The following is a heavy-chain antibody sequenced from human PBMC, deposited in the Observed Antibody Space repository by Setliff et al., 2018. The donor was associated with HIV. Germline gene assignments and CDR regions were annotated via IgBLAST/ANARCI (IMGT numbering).Heavy chain of an antibody. J-gene: IGHJ5*02. CDR2: INPDGSTT. CDR1: GFTFSDYW. D-gene: IGHD2-15*01. Sequence: LRLSCAASGFTFSDYWMHWVRQVQGKGLVYVSRINPDGSTTTYADSVEGRFTISRDNAKNTLYMQMNSLSGEDTAVYLCARAIRDGNSLINWFDPWGQGTLVTVSS. CDR3: ARAIRDGNSLINWFDP. V-gene: IGHV3-74*01.